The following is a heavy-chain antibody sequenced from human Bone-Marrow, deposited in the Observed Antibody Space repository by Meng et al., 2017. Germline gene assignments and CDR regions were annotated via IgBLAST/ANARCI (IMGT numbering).Heavy chain of an antibody. CDR3: ARRLETHCSSTSCYVGGPYWYFDL. CDR1: GGSISSGDYY. V-gene: IGHV4-30-4*01. D-gene: IGHD2-2*01. J-gene: IGHJ2*01. CDR2: IYYSGST. Sequence: QVQLQESGPGLVKPSQTLSLTCTGSGGSISSGDYYWSWIRQPPGKGLEWIGYIYYSGSTYYNPSLKSRVTISVDTSKNQFSLKLSSVTAADTAVYYCARRLETHCSSTSCYVGGPYWYFDLWGRGTLVTVSS.